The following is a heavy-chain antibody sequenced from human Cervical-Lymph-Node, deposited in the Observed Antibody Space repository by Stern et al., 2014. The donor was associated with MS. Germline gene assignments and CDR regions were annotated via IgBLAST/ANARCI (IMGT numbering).Heavy chain of an antibody. J-gene: IGHJ4*02. D-gene: IGHD3-22*01. CDR2: ISGYNGTT. CDR3: ARDADYYDRSSWGSFDY. Sequence: VQLVESGAEVKKPGASVKVSCKASGYTFTSYGISWVRQAPGQGLEWMGLISGYNGTTNYAQKFQGRVSMTTDTSTSTAYMELRSLRSDDTAVYYCARDADYYDRSSWGSFDYWGQGTLVTVSS. CDR1: GYTFTSYG. V-gene: IGHV1-18*01.